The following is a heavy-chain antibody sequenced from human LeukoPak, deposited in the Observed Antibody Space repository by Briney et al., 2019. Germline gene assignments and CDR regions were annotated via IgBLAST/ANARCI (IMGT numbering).Heavy chain of an antibody. D-gene: IGHD6-6*01. CDR2: IYPSDSDS. V-gene: IGHV5-51*01. Sequence: TGESLKISCKGSGYTFTNYWIGWVRQMPGKGLEWMGVIYPSDSDSRYSPSFQGQVTISGDKSISTAYLQWSSLKASDTAMYYCVRRLSVVTARHLDYWGQGTLVTVSS. CDR1: GYTFTNYW. CDR3: VRRLSVVTARHLDY. J-gene: IGHJ4*02.